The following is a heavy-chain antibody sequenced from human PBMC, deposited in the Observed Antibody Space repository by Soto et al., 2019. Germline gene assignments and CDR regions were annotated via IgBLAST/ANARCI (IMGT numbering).Heavy chain of an antibody. V-gene: IGHV4-30-2*01. CDR2: IYHSGST. D-gene: IGHD3-22*01. Sequence: SETLSLTCAVSGGSISSGGYSWSWIRQPPGKGLEWIGYIYHSGSTYYNPSLKSRVTISVDRSKNQFSLKLSSVTAADTAVYYCARVIVVVNTPIFDYWGQGTLVTVSS. J-gene: IGHJ4*02. CDR3: ARVIVVVNTPIFDY. CDR1: GGSISSGGYS.